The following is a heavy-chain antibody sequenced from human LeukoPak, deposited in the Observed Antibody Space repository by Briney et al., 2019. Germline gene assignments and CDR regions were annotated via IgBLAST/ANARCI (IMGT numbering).Heavy chain of an antibody. D-gene: IGHD2-15*01. CDR1: GGSIRSYY. V-gene: IGHV4-59*08. CDR3: ARGKPRQQSIVVVVAATYNWFDP. CDR2: IYYSGGT. Sequence: SETLSLTCTVSGGSIRSYYWSWIRQPPGKGLEWIGYIYYSGGTNYNPSLKSRVTISLDTSKNQFSLNLSSVTAADTAVYYCARGKPRQQSIVVVVAATYNWFDPWGQGTLVTVSS. J-gene: IGHJ5*02.